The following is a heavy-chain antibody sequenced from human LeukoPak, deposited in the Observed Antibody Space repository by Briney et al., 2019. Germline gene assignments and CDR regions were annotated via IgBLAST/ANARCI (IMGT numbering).Heavy chain of an antibody. CDR2: INQSGST. J-gene: IGHJ4*02. Sequence: SETLSLTCGVYGGSFSGYYWSWIRQPPGRGLEWIGEINQSGSTNYNPSLKSRVTISVDTSKNQFSLKLSSVTAADTGVYYCARGRTFDNWGQGTLVTVSS. CDR3: ARGRTFDN. CDR1: GGSFSGYY. V-gene: IGHV4-34*01.